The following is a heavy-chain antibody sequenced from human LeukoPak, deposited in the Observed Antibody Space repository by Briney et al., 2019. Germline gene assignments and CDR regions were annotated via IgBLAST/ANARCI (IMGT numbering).Heavy chain of an antibody. CDR2: ISAYNGNT. Sequence: GASVKVSCKASGYIFTSYVLHWVRQAPGQGLEWMGWISAYNGNTNYAQKLQGRVTMTTDTSTSTAYMELRSLRSDDTAVYYCARAYSSSWYEEWAYYYYGMDVWGQGTTVTVSS. V-gene: IGHV1-18*01. D-gene: IGHD6-13*01. J-gene: IGHJ6*02. CDR3: ARAYSSSWYEEWAYYYYGMDV. CDR1: GYIFTSYV.